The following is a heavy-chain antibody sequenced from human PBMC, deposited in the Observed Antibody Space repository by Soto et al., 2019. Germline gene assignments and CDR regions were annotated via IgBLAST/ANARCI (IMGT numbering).Heavy chain of an antibody. D-gene: IGHD3-22*01. J-gene: IGHJ3*02. CDR2: ISSSSSTI. Sequence: EVQLVESGGGLVQPGGSLRLSCAASGFTFSSYSMNWVRQAPGKGLEWVSYISSSSSTIYYADSVKGRFTISRDNAKNSLYLQMNSLRDEDTAVYYCARVSSSGYYFNAFDIWGQGTMVTVSS. CDR1: GFTFSSYS. V-gene: IGHV3-48*02. CDR3: ARVSSSGYYFNAFDI.